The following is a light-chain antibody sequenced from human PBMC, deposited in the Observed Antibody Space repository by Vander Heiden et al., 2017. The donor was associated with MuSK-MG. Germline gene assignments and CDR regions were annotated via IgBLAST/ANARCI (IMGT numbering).Light chain of an antibody. J-gene: IGKJ1*01. V-gene: IGKV1-39*01. Sequence: DIQMTQSPSSLSASVGDRVTITCRTSQNINNYLNWYQHKPGKAPKLLIYAGSTLQSGVPSRFSGSGSGTEFTLIISSLQPEDFATYYCQQSLVTPPWTFGQGTKVEIK. CDR1: QNINNY. CDR3: QQSLVTPPWT. CDR2: AGS.